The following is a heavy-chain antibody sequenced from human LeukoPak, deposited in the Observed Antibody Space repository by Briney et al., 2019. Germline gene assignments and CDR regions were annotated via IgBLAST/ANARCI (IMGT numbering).Heavy chain of an antibody. CDR1: GYSISSSFH. CDR3: ARTRYCSGATCYSPELFDS. J-gene: IGHJ4*02. V-gene: IGHV4-38-2*01. Sequence: PSETLSLTCAVSGYSISSSFHWCWLRQSPGKGLEWIGSIFHGGNTYYNPSLKSRVTISVDTSMNQFSLRVTSVTAADTAVYYCARTRYCSGATCYSPELFDSWGQGTLVTVSS. CDR2: IFHGGNT. D-gene: IGHD2-15*01.